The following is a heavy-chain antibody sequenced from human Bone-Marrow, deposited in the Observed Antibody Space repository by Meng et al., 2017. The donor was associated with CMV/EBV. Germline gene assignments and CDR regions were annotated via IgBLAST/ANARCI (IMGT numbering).Heavy chain of an antibody. CDR3: AKDKGMDV. CDR2: MNLDGNKEPRT. V-gene: IGHV3-53*01. J-gene: IGHJ6*02. CDR1: GFTVSTTY. Sequence: GESLKISCAASGFTVSTTYMSWVRQAPGKGLVWVARMNLDGNKEPRTTYADFVKGRFTISRDNSKNTLYLQMNSLRAEDTAVYYCAKDKGMDVWGQGTTVTVSS.